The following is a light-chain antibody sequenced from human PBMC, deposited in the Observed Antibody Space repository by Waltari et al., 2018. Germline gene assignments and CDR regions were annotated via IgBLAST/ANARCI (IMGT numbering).Light chain of an antibody. Sequence: DIVTTQSPDSLAVSLGARDTIDCKSSQSVFYRSDNKNYLAWYQHKPGRPPQLLFYWASTRESGVPARFSASGSGTDFTLTINNLQAEDVAVYYCQQYYRSRTFGQGTKVEMK. CDR2: WAS. J-gene: IGKJ1*01. CDR1: QSVFYRSDNKNY. CDR3: QQYYRSRT. V-gene: IGKV4-1*01.